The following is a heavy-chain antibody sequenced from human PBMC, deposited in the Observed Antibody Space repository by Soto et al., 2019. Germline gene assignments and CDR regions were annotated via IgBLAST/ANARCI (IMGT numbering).Heavy chain of an antibody. J-gene: IGHJ3*02. V-gene: IGHV4-30-4*01. CDR3: ARELEGGVFDI. CDR2: LSYTGST. CDR1: GCPVRDAYSY. Sequence: QVLLQESGPQLVKPSQPLSLTCTVSGCPVRDAYSYWTWIRQPPGKGLEWMGYLSYTGSTYYNPFLRTVATISVDDASIHLSLRLSSVTAADTAVYYWARELEGGVFDIWGRGKLVTVSS. D-gene: IGHD2-8*02.